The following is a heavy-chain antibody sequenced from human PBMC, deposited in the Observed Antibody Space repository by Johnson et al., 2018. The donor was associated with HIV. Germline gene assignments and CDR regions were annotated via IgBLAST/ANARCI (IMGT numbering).Heavy chain of an antibody. CDR2: ISSSGSTI. V-gene: IGHV3-11*04. CDR1: GFTFSDYY. Sequence: QVQLVESGGGLVKPGGSLRLSCAASGFTFSDYYMSWIHQAPGKGLEWLSYISSSGSTIYYSDSVKGRFTISRDNAKNSLYLQMNSLRPEDTAVYYCARDHGWSRGWLFDAFDIWGQGTMVTVSS. D-gene: IGHD6-19*01. CDR3: ARDHGWSRGWLFDAFDI. J-gene: IGHJ3*02.